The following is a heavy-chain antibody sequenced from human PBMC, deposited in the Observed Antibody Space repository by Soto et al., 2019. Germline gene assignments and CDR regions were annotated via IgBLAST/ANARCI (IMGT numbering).Heavy chain of an antibody. Sequence: SETLSLTCAVYGGSFSGYYWSWIRQPPGKGLEWIGEINHSGSTNYNPSLKSRVTISVDTSKNQFSLKLSSVTAADTAVYYCAREGGIVGATAADYWGQGTLVTVSS. CDR2: INHSGST. CDR1: GGSFSGYY. D-gene: IGHD1-26*01. V-gene: IGHV4-34*01. J-gene: IGHJ4*02. CDR3: AREGGIVGATAADY.